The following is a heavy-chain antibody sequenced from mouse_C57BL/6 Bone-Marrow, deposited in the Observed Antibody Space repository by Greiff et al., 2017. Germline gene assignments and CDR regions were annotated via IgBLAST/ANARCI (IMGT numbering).Heavy chain of an antibody. D-gene: IGHD2-5*01. Sequence: EVQLVESGGGLVQPKGSLKLSCAASGFSFNTYAMNWVRQAPGKGLEWVARIRSKSNNYATYYADSVKDRFTISRDDSESMLYLQMNNMKTEDTARYYCVRHGNPSYYSNHRYFDVWGTGTTVTVSS. V-gene: IGHV10-1*01. J-gene: IGHJ1*03. CDR2: IRSKSNNYAT. CDR1: GFSFNTYA. CDR3: VRHGNPSYYSNHRYFDV.